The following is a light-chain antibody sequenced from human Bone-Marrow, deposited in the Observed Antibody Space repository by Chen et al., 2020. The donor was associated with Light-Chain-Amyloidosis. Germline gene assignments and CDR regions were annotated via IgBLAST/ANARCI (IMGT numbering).Light chain of an antibody. CDR2: RDT. CDR1: TSTIGRSF. Sequence: QSVLNQPPSASGTPGQRVTISCSGSTSTIGRSFIYWYRHLPGTAPNLLLSRDTPRPSGVPDRFSGSKSGTSASLTISGLRSEDEAVYYCATWDCSGSGQGVFGGGTKLTV. V-gene: IGLV1-47*02. CDR3: ATWDCSGSGQGV. J-gene: IGLJ3*02.